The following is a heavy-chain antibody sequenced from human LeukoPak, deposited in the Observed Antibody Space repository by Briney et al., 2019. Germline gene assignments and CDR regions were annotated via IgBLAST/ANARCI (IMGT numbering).Heavy chain of an antibody. CDR2: ILYDGSNE. Sequence: GRSLRLSCAASGFTFRSYGMHWVRQAPGRGLEWVAVILYDGSNEYYGDSVKGRFTISRDNSNNTLYLQMNSLRAEDTAVYYCAKALERWEYERRGMDVWGQGTTVTVSS. V-gene: IGHV3-30*18. CDR1: GFTFRSYG. CDR3: AKALERWEYERRGMDV. D-gene: IGHD1-26*01. J-gene: IGHJ6*02.